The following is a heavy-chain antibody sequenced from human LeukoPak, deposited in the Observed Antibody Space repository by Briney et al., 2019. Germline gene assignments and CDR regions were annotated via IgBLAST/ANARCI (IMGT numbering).Heavy chain of an antibody. D-gene: IGHD3-16*01. CDR2: IVGSGRTT. CDR3: AKMGGRLAYYMDV. Sequence: GSLRLSCAASGFTFSSYAMTWVRQAPGKGLEWVSTIVGSGRTTYYAETVRGRFTISRDNSNNTLFLQMSSLRAEDTALYYCAKMGGRLAYYMDVWGTGTTVTVSS. J-gene: IGHJ6*03. CDR1: GFTFSSYA. V-gene: IGHV3-23*01.